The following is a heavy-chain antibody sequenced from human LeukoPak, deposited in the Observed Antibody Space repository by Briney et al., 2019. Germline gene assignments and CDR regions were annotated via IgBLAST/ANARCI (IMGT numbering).Heavy chain of an antibody. CDR1: GFTVSSNY. CDR2: IYSGGST. Sequence: GGSLRLSCAASGFTVSSNYMSWVRQAPGKGLEWVSVIYSGGSTYYADSVKGRFTISRDNSKNTLYLQMNSLRAEDTAVYYCARDCSSTSCYTRDHWGQGTLVTVSS. CDR3: ARDCSSTSCYTRDH. V-gene: IGHV3-66*01. J-gene: IGHJ5*02. D-gene: IGHD2-2*02.